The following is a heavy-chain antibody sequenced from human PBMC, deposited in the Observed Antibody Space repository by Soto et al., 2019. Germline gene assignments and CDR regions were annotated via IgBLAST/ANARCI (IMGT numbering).Heavy chain of an antibody. CDR3: ARDYSSGNYPFDY. V-gene: IGHV4-31*03. J-gene: IGHJ4*02. D-gene: IGHD3-22*01. Sequence: PSETLSLTCTVCGGSISSDAYYWSWIRQHPGKGLEWIGYIYYSGRTYYNPSLKSRVTISVDTSKRQFSLKLYSVTAADTAVYYCARDYSSGNYPFDYWGQGTLVTVSS. CDR1: GGSISSDAYY. CDR2: IYYSGRT.